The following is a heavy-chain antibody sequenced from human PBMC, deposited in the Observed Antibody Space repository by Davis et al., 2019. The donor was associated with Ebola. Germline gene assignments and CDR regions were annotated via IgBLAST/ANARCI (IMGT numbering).Heavy chain of an antibody. D-gene: IGHD2-15*01. V-gene: IGHV3-30*04. Sequence: GESLKISCAASGFTFSNYAMHWVRQAPGKGLEWVAVISYDGSDTYYADSVKGRFTISRDNSKNTLYLRMNGLRAEDTAVYYCAFPRDKIAYYYYYMDVWGKGTSVTVSS. CDR1: GFTFSNYA. CDR3: AFPRDKIAYYYYYMDV. J-gene: IGHJ6*03. CDR2: ISYDGSDT.